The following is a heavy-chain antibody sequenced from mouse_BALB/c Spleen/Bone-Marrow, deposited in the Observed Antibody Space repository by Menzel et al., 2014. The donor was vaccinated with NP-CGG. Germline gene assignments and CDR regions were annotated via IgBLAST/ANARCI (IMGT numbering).Heavy chain of an antibody. V-gene: IGHV5-6-5*01. Sequence: EVHLVESGGGLVKPGGSLKLSCAASGFTFSSHAMSWVRQTPEKRLEWVASISSGGSTYYPDSVKGRFTISRDNARNILYLQMSSLRSEDTAMYYCARGDYYGSSFYWYFDVWGAGTTVTVSS. CDR1: GFTFSSHA. CDR2: ISSGGST. J-gene: IGHJ1*01. D-gene: IGHD1-1*01. CDR3: ARGDYYGSSFYWYFDV.